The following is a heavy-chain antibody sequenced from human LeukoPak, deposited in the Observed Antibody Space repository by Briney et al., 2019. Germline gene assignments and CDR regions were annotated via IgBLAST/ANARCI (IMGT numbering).Heavy chain of an antibody. D-gene: IGHD3-10*01. V-gene: IGHV1-2*02. CDR3: ARANYMVRGVTHFDY. CDR1: GYTFTGYY. Sequence: GASVKVSCKASGYTFTGYYMHWVRQASGQGLEWMGWINPNSGGTNYAQKFQGRVTMTRDTSISTAYMELSRLRSDDTAVYYCARANYMVRGVTHFDYWGQGTLVTVSS. J-gene: IGHJ4*02. CDR2: INPNSGGT.